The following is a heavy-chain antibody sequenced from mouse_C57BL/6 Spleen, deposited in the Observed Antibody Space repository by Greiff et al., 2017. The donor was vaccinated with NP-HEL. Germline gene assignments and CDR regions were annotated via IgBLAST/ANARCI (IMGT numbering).Heavy chain of an antibody. D-gene: IGHD4-1*01. J-gene: IGHJ3*01. V-gene: IGHV5-4*01. Sequence: EVKLMESGGGLVKPGGSLKLSCAASGFTFSSYAMSWVRQTPEKRLEWVATISDGGSYTYYPDNVKGRFTISRDNAKNNLYLQMSHLKSEDTAMYYCAREGELGRGWFAYWGQRTLVTVSA. CDR1: GFTFSSYA. CDR2: ISDGGSYT. CDR3: AREGELGRGWFAY.